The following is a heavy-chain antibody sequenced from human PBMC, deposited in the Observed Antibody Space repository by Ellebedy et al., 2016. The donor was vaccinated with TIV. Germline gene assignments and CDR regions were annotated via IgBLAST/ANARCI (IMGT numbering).Heavy chain of an antibody. D-gene: IGHD3-9*01. V-gene: IGHV3-7*03. J-gene: IGHJ6*02. CDR2: IKQDGSEK. CDR1: GFTFSSFW. Sequence: GGSLRLSXAASGFTFSSFWMSWVRQAPGKGLEWVANIKQDGSEKYYVDSVKGRFTISRDNAKNSLYLQMNSLRAEDTAVYYCARADILTGQNYYGMDVWGQGTTVTVSS. CDR3: ARADILTGQNYYGMDV.